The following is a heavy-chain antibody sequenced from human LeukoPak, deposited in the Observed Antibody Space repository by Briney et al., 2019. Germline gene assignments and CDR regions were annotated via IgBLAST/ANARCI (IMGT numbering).Heavy chain of an antibody. CDR3: AKRGVVIRVILVGFHKEAYYFDS. V-gene: IGHV3-7*01. J-gene: IGHJ4*02. Sequence: GGSLRLSCAASGFAFSDFWMSWVRQAPGKGLEWVANIRHDGNAKNYVPSVRGRFTISRDNAKNSLYLQMNSLTVEDTAVYYCAKRGVVIRVILVGFHKEAYYFDSWGQGALVTVSS. D-gene: IGHD3-22*01. CDR1: GFAFSDFW. CDR2: IRHDGNAK.